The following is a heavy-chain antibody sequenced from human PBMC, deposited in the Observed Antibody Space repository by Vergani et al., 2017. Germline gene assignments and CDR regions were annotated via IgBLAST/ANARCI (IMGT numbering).Heavy chain of an antibody. CDR1: GGTFSSYA. D-gene: IGHD4-23*01. CDR3: ATDYGGNGWFDP. CDR2: INPNSGGT. V-gene: IGHV1-2*02. J-gene: IGHJ5*02. Sequence: QVQLVQSGAEVKKPGSSVKVSCKASGGTFSSYAISWVRQAPGQGLEWMGWINPNSGGTNYAQKFQGRVTMTRDTSISTAYMELSSLRSEDTAVYYCATDYGGNGWFDPWGQGTLVTVSS.